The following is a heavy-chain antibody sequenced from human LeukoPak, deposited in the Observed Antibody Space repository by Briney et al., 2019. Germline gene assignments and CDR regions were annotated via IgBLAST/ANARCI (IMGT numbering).Heavy chain of an antibody. Sequence: GGSLRLSRAASGFTFSSYGMHWVRQAPGKGLEWVAFIRYDGSNKYYADSVKGRFTISRDNSKNTLYLQMNSLRAEDTAVYCCAKDLWSLTGRYFDYWGQGTLVTVSS. D-gene: IGHD3-9*01. CDR1: GFTFSSYG. CDR3: AKDLWSLTGRYFDY. V-gene: IGHV3-30*02. J-gene: IGHJ4*02. CDR2: IRYDGSNK.